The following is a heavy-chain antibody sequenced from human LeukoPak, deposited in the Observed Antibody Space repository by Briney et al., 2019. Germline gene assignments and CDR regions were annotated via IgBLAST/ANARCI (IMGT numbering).Heavy chain of an antibody. V-gene: IGHV4-61*01. CDR1: GDSVSNGNYY. Sequence: PSETLSLTCTVFGDSVSNGNYYWSWLRQPPGQPLEWIGYIYYTGNTYYNPSLEGRVTLSVDTSKNQFSVKLSSVTAADTAVYYCARSQNYYGSGDYWSQGTLVTVSS. D-gene: IGHD3-10*01. J-gene: IGHJ4*02. CDR2: IYYTGNT. CDR3: ARSQNYYGSGDY.